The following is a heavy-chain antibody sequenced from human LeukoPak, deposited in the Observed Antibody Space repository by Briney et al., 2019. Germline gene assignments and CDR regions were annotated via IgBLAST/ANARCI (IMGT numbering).Heavy chain of an antibody. Sequence: GGSLRLSCAASGFTFSSYAMSWVRQAPGKGLEWVSAISGSGGSTYYADSVKGRFTISRDNSKNTLYLQMNSLRAEDTAVYYCAKDPEKRITMIVVVTSDYWGQGTLVTVSS. CDR2: ISGSGGST. CDR3: AKDPEKRITMIVVVTSDY. CDR1: GFTFSSYA. V-gene: IGHV3-23*01. J-gene: IGHJ4*02. D-gene: IGHD3-22*01.